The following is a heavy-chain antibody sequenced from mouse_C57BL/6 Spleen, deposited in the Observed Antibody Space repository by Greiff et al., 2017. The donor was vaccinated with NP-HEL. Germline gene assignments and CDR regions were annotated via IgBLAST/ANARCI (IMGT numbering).Heavy chain of an antibody. V-gene: IGHV5-9-1*02. Sequence: EVQVVESGEGLVKPGGSLKLSCAASGFTFSSYAMSWVRQTPEKRLEWVAYISSGGDYIYYADTVKGRFTISRDNARNTLYLQMSSLKSEDTAMYYCTRVRDYDDVGYYFDYWGQGTTLTVSS. J-gene: IGHJ2*01. D-gene: IGHD2-4*01. CDR3: TRVRDYDDVGYYFDY. CDR2: ISSGGDYI. CDR1: GFTFSSYA.